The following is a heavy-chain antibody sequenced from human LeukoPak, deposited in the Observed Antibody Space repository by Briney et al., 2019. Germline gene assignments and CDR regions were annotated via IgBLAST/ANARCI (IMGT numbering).Heavy chain of an antibody. CDR3: ARDGGRYSGYDFDY. CDR1: GFTFSSYA. D-gene: IGHD5-12*01. J-gene: IGHJ4*02. CDR2: ISYDGSNK. Sequence: PGGSLRLSCAASGFTFSSYAMHWVRQAPGKGLEWVAVISYDGSNKYYADSVKGRFTISRGNSKNTLYLQMNSLRAEDTAVYYCARDGGRYSGYDFDYWGQGTLVTVSS. V-gene: IGHV3-30*04.